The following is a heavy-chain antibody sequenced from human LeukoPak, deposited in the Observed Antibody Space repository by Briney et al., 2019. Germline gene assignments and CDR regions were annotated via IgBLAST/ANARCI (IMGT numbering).Heavy chain of an antibody. CDR2: IYKTGHA. V-gene: IGHV4-39*02. CDR1: GGSFTGISNY. Sequence: SETLSLTCTVPGGSFTGISNYWAWLRQPPGKELEWIGKIYKTGHADYNPSLKSRVTLSVDTTNNQFSLRLTSVTAADTAVYYCARGLHYVDVWGKGITVSVSS. D-gene: IGHD3-10*01. CDR3: ARGLHYVDV. J-gene: IGHJ6*04.